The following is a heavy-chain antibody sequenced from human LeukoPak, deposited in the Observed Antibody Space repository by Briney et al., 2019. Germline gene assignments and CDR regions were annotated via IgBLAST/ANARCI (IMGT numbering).Heavy chain of an antibody. V-gene: IGHV3-48*04. CDR2: ISSSSSTI. D-gene: IGHD3-10*01. CDR1: GFTFSSYS. J-gene: IGHJ6*02. CDR3: AREPRIYGSGSFDV. Sequence: TGGSLSLSCAVSGFTFSSYSMNWVSQAPGKGLEWVSYISSSSSTISYADSVKGRFNISRDNAKISLYLQRNSVRAEDTAVNYCAREPRIYGSGSFDVWGQGTTVTVSS.